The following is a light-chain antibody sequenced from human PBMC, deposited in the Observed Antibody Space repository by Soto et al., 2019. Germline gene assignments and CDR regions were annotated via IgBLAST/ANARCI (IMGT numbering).Light chain of an antibody. Sequence: QPRSVAGSPGQSLTISCIGTSRDVAFHDYVSWYQQPPGKGPQLITYAVNVRPSGVPDRSSGSKSGNPASLTISGLQPQDEADYHCRSYAGPFTYVLGTGTKVTVL. CDR1: SRDVAFHDY. CDR2: AVN. V-gene: IGLV2-11*01. CDR3: RSYAGPFTYV. J-gene: IGLJ1*01.